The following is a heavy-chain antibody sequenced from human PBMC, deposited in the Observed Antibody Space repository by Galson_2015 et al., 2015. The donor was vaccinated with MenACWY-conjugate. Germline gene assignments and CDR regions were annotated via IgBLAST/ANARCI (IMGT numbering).Heavy chain of an antibody. J-gene: IGHJ6*02. CDR3: ARAWYNGAWYGMDL. CDR1: GFTFSTYA. CDR2: ISGSGGST. D-gene: IGHD2-8*01. V-gene: IGHV3-23*01. Sequence: SLRLSCAASGFTFSTYAMSWVRQAPGRGLEWVSAISGSGGSTDYADSVKGRFTISRDNSKNTLYLQMNSLRAEDTAVYYCARAWYNGAWYGMDLWGQGTTVTVSS.